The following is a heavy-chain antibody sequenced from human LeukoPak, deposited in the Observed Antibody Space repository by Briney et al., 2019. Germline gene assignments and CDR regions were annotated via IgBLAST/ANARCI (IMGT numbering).Heavy chain of an antibody. V-gene: IGHV5-51*01. Sequence: MRGESLKISCKCSGYSFTSYWIGWGGQMPGKDLEWKGNIYPDDADTRYSPSFQGPVTISADKSITPAYLKWSSLNASDTAMYYCARQRGAAAGTGWFDPWGQGTLVTVSS. D-gene: IGHD6-13*01. CDR2: IYPDDADT. J-gene: IGHJ5*02. CDR3: ARQRGAAAGTGWFDP. CDR1: GYSFTSYW.